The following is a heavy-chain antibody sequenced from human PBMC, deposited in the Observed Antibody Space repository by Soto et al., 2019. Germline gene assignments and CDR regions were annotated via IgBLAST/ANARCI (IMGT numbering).Heavy chain of an antibody. CDR2: IKPDGSEK. D-gene: IGHD4-4*01. V-gene: IGHV3-7*01. J-gene: IGHJ5*02. Sequence: EVQLVESGGGLVQPGGSLRLSCAASGFTFRNFCMSWVRQAPGKGLEWVANIKPDGSEKKYVDSVKGRFTISRDNAKNSLYLQMNSLRDDDTAVYYCARVGQQLPHMYNWFDPWGQGTLLIVSS. CDR3: ARVGQQLPHMYNWFDP. CDR1: GFTFRNFC.